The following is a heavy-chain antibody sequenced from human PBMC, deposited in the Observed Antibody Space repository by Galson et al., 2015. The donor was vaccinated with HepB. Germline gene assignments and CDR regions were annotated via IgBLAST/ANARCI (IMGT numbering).Heavy chain of an antibody. CDR3: ARARYSSSPPDY. D-gene: IGHD6-6*01. Sequence: SVKVSCKASGYTFSNYGISWVRQAPGQGLEWMGWISVYNGNTNYTQRLQGRVTMTTDTSTKTAYMELRSLRSDDTAVYYCARARYSSSPPDYWGQGTLVTVSS. CDR2: ISVYNGNT. V-gene: IGHV1-18*01. J-gene: IGHJ4*02. CDR1: GYTFSNYG.